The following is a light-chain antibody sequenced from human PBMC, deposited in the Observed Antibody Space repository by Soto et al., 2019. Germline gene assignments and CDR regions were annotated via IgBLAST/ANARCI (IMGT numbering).Light chain of an antibody. CDR3: QHYNGFPIT. Sequence: DIQMTQSPSSLSASVGDRVTITCRASQGISNYLAWYQQKTGQAPKLLIYDASQLETGVPSRFSGSGSGTDFTFTINNLQPEDIGTYYCQHYNGFPITFGQGARLENK. CDR1: QGISNY. J-gene: IGKJ5*01. V-gene: IGKV1-33*01. CDR2: DAS.